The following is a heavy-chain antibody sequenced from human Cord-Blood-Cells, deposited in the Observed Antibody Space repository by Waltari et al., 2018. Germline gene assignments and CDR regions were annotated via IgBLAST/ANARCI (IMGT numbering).Heavy chain of an antibody. CDR2: ISSISSYI. J-gene: IGHJ4*02. CDR3: ASYCSSTSCYDY. Sequence: EVQLVESGGGLVKPGGSLRLSCAASGFTFSSYSMNWVRQAPGKGLEWVSSISSISSYIYYADSVKGRFTISRDNAKNSLYLQMNSLRAEDTAVYYCASYCSSTSCYDYWGQGTLVTVSS. CDR1: GFTFSSYS. D-gene: IGHD2-2*01. V-gene: IGHV3-21*01.